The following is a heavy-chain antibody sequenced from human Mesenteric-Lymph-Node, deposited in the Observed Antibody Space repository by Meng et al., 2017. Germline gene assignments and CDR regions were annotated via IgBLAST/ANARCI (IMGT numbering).Heavy chain of an antibody. CDR2: ITKNGNTV. J-gene: IGHJ6*02. CDR3: ARDYLPSNYYYGMDV. D-gene: IGHD2/OR15-2a*01. Sequence: GGSLRLSCAASGFSFSNFEMNWVRQAPGKGLEWISYITKNGNTVYYADSVKGRFTVSRDNAKNSLYLQMNSLSAEDTAVYYCARDYLPSNYYYGMDVWGQGTTVTVSS. CDR1: GFSFSNFE. V-gene: IGHV3-48*03.